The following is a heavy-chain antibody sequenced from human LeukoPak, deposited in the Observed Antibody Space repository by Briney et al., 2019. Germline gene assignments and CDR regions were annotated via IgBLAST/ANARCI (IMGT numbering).Heavy chain of an antibody. V-gene: IGHV3-7*05. Sequence: GGSLRLSCAASGFTFSSYWMNWFGQAPGKGLEWVANIKHDGSEKYYADSVKGRFTISRDNTKNSLYLQMNSLRAEDTAVYFCAKDGYRLDGFDMWGQGTMVTVSS. J-gene: IGHJ3*02. CDR3: AKDGYRLDGFDM. CDR1: GFTFSSYW. D-gene: IGHD5-24*01. CDR2: IKHDGSEK.